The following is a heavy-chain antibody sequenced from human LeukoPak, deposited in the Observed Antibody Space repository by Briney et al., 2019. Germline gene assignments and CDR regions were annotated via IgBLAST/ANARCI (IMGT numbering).Heavy chain of an antibody. CDR1: GYSISSGYH. Sequence: PSETLSLTCGVSGYSISSGYHWGWIRQPPGKGLEWIGSIYHTGNTYYNPSLKSRVTISVNTSKNQFSLKLSSVTATDTAVYYCARGATNARSDNIGYAYYYYHVDVWGKGTTVTVSS. D-gene: IGHD3-22*01. CDR2: IYHTGNT. V-gene: IGHV4-38-2*01. J-gene: IGHJ6*03. CDR3: ARGATNARSDNIGYAYYYYHVDV.